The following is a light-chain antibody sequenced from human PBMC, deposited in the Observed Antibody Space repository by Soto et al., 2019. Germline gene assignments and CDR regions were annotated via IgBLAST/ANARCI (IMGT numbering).Light chain of an antibody. J-gene: IGLJ1*01. Sequence: QSVLTQPASVSGSPGQSITISCTGTSSDFGNYNLVSWYQQHPGKVPKLTLFEVNKRPSGVSGRFSGSKSGNTASLTISGLQAEDEADYYCCSFTSSNTHVFGTGTKVTV. V-gene: IGLV2-23*02. CDR2: EVN. CDR3: CSFTSSNTHV. CDR1: SSDFGNYNL.